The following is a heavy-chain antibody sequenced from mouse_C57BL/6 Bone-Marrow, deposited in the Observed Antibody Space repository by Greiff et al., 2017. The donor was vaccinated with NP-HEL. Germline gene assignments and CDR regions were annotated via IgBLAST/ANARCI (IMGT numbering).Heavy chain of an antibody. CDR2: IYPRSGNT. V-gene: IGHV1-81*01. D-gene: IGHD1-1*01. CDR1: GYTFTSYG. J-gene: IGHJ1*01. Sequence: QVQLQQSGAELARPGASVKLSCKASGYTFTSYGISWVKQRTGQGLEWIGEIYPRSGNTYYNEKFKGKATLTADKSSSTAYMGLRSLTSEDSAVYFCAGWGPVITAVVATFWYFDVWGPGTTVTVSS. CDR3: AGWGPVITAVVATFWYFDV.